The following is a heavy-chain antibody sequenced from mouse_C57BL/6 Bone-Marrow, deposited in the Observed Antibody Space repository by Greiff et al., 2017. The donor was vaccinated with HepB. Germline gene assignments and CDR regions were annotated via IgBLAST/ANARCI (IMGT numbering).Heavy chain of an antibody. J-gene: IGHJ4*01. CDR3: AKNCGTTVVAPAMDC. D-gene: IGHD1-1*01. CDR2: IWRGGST. CDR1: GFSLTSYG. Sequence: VQRVESGPGLVQPSQSLSITCTVSGFSLTSYGVHWVRQSPGKGLEWLGVIWRGGSTDYNAAFMSRLSITKDNSKSQVFFKMNSLQADDTAIYYCAKNCGTTVVAPAMDCSGQVTSVTDSS. V-gene: IGHV2-5*01.